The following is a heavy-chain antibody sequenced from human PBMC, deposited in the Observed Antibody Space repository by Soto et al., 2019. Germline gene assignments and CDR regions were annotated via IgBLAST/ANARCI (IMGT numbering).Heavy chain of an antibody. Sequence: EVQLVESGGALVQPGGSLRLSCAVSGFTFGPWWMHWVRQVPGKGLVWVSRMNGDGTYITYGDFAKGRFTISRDNAKNTLFLQMISLRADDTAVYYCVRENYFGLDRWGQGTLVTVSS. CDR3: VRENYFGLDR. D-gene: IGHD1-7*01. CDR2: MNGDGTYI. CDR1: GFTFGPWW. V-gene: IGHV3-74*01. J-gene: IGHJ5*02.